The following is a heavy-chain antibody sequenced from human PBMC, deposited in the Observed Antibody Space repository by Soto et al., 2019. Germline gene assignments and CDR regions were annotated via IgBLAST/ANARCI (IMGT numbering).Heavy chain of an antibody. Sequence: SETLSLTCAVSGGSISSSNWWSWVRQPPGKGLEWIGEIYHSGSTNYNPSLKSRVTISVDKSKNQFSLKLSSMTAADTAVYYCASYYSSVWYWYFQHWGHGTLVTVSS. CDR1: GGSISSSNW. CDR2: IYHSGST. CDR3: ASYYSSVWYWYFQH. J-gene: IGHJ1*01. V-gene: IGHV4-4*02. D-gene: IGHD6-19*01.